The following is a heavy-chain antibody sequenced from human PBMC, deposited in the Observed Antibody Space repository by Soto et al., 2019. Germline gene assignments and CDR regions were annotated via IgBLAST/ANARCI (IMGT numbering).Heavy chain of an antibody. D-gene: IGHD3-10*01. CDR1: GFTFSSYG. CDR2: ISYDGSNK. V-gene: IGHV3-30*18. CDR3: AKDRVRSHRHGMDV. Sequence: GGSLRLSCAASGFTFSSYGMHWVRQAPGKGLEWVAVISYDGSNKYYADSVKGRFTISRDNSKNTLYLQMNSLRAEDTAVYYCAKDRVRSHRHGMDVWGQGTTVTVSS. J-gene: IGHJ6*02.